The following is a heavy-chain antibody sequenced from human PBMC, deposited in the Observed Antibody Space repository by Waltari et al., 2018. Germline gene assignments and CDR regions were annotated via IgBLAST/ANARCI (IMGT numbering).Heavy chain of an antibody. J-gene: IGHJ3*02. V-gene: IGHV4-38-2*01. CDR3: ARVLTTGTVAFDI. CDR2: NCYSGGT. Sequence: QVQLRESGPGLVKPSETLSLTCVISGDSLSSNLFWGWIRQSPEKGLEWIGNNCYSGGTYYSPFLKSRVFISIDTPSRQFSLKLTSVTAADTAVYYCARVLTTGTVAFDIWGQGTLVTVSS. D-gene: IGHD1-7*01. CDR1: GDSLSSNLF.